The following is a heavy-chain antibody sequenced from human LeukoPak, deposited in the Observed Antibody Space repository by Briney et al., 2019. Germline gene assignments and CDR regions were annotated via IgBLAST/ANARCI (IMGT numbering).Heavy chain of an antibody. CDR1: GFTFSDSS. Sequence: GGSLRLSCATSGFTFSDSSMAWVRQAPGKGLEWVSAISGSGGSTYYADSVKGRFTISRDNSKNTLYLQMNSLRAEDTAVYYCAKETGYSSSWPLDYWGQGTLVTVSS. J-gene: IGHJ4*02. D-gene: IGHD6-13*01. CDR2: ISGSGGST. V-gene: IGHV3-23*01. CDR3: AKETGYSSSWPLDY.